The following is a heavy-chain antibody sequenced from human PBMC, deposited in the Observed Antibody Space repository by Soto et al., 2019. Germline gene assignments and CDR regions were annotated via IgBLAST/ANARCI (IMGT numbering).Heavy chain of an antibody. CDR2: IIPIFGTA. V-gene: IGHV1-69*01. J-gene: IGHJ3*02. CDR3: ARVLKGYYDSSGYAFDI. Sequence: QVQLVQSGAEVKKPGSSVKVSCKASGGTFSSYAISWVRQAPGQGLEWMGGIIPIFGTANYAQKFQGRVTITADGSTSTAYMELSSLRSEDPAVYYCARVLKGYYDSSGYAFDIWGQGTMVTVSS. D-gene: IGHD3-22*01. CDR1: GGTFSSYA.